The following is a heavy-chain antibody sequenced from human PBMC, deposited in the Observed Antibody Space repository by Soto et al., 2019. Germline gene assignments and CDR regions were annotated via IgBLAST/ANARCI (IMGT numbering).Heavy chain of an antibody. J-gene: IGHJ3*02. CDR1: GGSISSISYY. D-gene: IGHD6-13*01. CDR2: IYYSGST. CDR3: ARYGRQYSNSWYAGGDDAFDI. V-gene: IGHV4-39*01. Sequence: PSETLSLTCTVSGGSISSISYYRGRIRQPPGKGLEWIGSIYYSGSTYYNPSLKSRVTISVDTSKNQFSLKLSSVTAADTAVYYCARYGRQYSNSWYAGGDDAFDIWGQGTMVTVSS.